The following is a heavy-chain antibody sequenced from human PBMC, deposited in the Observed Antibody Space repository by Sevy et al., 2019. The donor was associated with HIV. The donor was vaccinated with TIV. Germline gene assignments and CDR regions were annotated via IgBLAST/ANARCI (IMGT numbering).Heavy chain of an antibody. Sequence: GGSLRLSCTASGFTFGDYAISWFRQAPGKGLEWVGFIRTKHYGGTTEYAASVKGRFTISRDDSKNIAYLQMNSLKTEDTAVNYCTRGEGDCGGDCYSSPPWWFDPWGQGTLVTVSS. J-gene: IGHJ5*02. CDR3: TRGEGDCGGDCYSSPPWWFDP. V-gene: IGHV3-49*03. D-gene: IGHD2-21*02. CDR2: IRTKHYGGTT. CDR1: GFTFGDYA.